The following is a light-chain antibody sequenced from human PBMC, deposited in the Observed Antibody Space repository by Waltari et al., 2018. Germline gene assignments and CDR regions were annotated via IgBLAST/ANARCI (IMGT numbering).Light chain of an antibody. CDR2: ANY. CDR1: SSHIGINT. CDR3: ATWDDSLNGRV. J-gene: IGLJ3*02. Sequence: QSVLTQPPLASGTPGQRVTISCSGHSSHIGINTVTWYQQLPGTAPKLLIYANYHRPSGVPDRFSASKSDTSASLAISGLQSEDEADYFCATWDDSLNGRVFGGGTKLAVL. V-gene: IGLV1-44*01.